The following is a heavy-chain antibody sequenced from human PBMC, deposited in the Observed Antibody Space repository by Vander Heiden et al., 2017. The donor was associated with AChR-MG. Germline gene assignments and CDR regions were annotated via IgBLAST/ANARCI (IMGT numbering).Heavy chain of an antibody. CDR1: GYTFTSYA. CDR2: MNPNSGNT. J-gene: IGHJ6*03. D-gene: IGHD3-3*01. Sequence: QVQLVQSGAEVKKPGASVKVSCKASGYTFTSYAINWVRQATGQGLEWMGWMNPNSGNTGYAQKFQGRVTMTRNTSISTAYMELSSLRSEDTAVYYCARARGSISRVFGPYYYMDVWGKGTTVTVSS. V-gene: IGHV1-8*01. CDR3: ARARGSISRVFGPYYYMDV.